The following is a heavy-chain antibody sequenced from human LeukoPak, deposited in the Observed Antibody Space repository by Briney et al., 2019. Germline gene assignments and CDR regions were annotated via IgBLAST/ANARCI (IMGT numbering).Heavy chain of an antibody. V-gene: IGHV4-59*01. CDR1: GGSISSYY. Sequence: SETLSLTCTVSGGSISSYYWSWIRQPPGKGLEWIGYIYYSGSTNYNPSLKSRVTISVDTSKNQFSLKLSSVTAADTAVYYCARVGYYGSGSYKFFWFDPWGQGTLVTVSS. J-gene: IGHJ5*02. D-gene: IGHD3-10*01. CDR3: ARVGYYGSGSYKFFWFDP. CDR2: IYYSGST.